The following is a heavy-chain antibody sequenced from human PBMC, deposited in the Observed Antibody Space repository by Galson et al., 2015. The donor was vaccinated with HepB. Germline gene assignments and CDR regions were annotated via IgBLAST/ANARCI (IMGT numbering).Heavy chain of an antibody. J-gene: IGHJ4*02. D-gene: IGHD3-22*01. Sequence: QSGAEVKKPGASVKVSCKASGYTFISYGFSWVRQAPGQGLEWMGWISVYSGNTKYAQKLQGRVSMTTDTSTSTAYLELRSLRSDDTAVYYCASGYNSNSDGPFDFWGQGTLVTVSS. CDR2: ISVYSGNT. V-gene: IGHV1-18*01. CDR3: ASGYNSNSDGPFDF. CDR1: GYTFISYG.